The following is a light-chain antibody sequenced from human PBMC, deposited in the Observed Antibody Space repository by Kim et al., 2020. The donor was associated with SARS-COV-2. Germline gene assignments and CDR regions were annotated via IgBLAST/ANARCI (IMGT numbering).Light chain of an antibody. CDR3: QQRSNWVYS. V-gene: IGKV3-11*01. CDR1: QSVSSY. J-gene: IGKJ2*03. Sequence: YLSPGERASRSCRASQSVSSYLAWYQQKPGQAPRLLIYDASSRATGIPAKFSGSGSGTDFTLTISSLEPEDFAVYYCQQRSNWVYSFGQGTKLE. CDR2: DAS.